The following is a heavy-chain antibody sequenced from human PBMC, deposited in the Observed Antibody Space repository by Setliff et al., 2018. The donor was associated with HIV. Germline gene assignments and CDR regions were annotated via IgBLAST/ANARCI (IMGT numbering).Heavy chain of an antibody. CDR2: INPSGGST. V-gene: IGHV1-46*01. J-gene: IGHJ4*02. D-gene: IGHD6-19*01. Sequence: ASVNVSCQASGSTFTSYYMHWVRQAPGQGLEWMGIINPSGGSTSYAQKFQGRVTMTRDTSTSTVYMELSSLRSEDTAVYYCARERYSSGWFPDYWGQGTLVTVSS. CDR3: ARERYSSGWFPDY. CDR1: GSTFTSYY.